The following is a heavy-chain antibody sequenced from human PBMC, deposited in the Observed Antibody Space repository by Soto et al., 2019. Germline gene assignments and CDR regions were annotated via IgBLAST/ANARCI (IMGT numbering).Heavy chain of an antibody. V-gene: IGHV3-9*01. J-gene: IGHJ5*02. Sequence: EVQLVESGGGLGQPGRSLRLSCAASGFTFDHYTMHWVRQAPGKCLEWVSGISRDSAYMAYADYVKGRFTISRDNAQNFLYLQMNSLTVEDTAVYYCANLGGWGPGPLDPWGQGTLVTVSS. D-gene: IGHD1-26*01. CDR1: GFTFDHYT. CDR3: ANLGGWGPGPLDP. CDR2: ISRDSAYM.